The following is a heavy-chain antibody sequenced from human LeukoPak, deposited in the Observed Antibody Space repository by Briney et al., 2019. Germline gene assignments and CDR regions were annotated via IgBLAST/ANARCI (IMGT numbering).Heavy chain of an antibody. V-gene: IGHV4-59*08. CDR2: IYGSGST. CDR3: ARNVGWYSHDS. CDR1: GDSLSSHY. D-gene: IGHD6-19*01. J-gene: IGHJ4*02. Sequence: SETLSLTCTVSGDSLSSHYWSWIRQPPGKGLEWIGYIYGSGSTHYDPSLRRRVTISEGTSKNQFSLKLTSVTAADTAVYYCARNVGWYSHDSWGQGTLVTVSS.